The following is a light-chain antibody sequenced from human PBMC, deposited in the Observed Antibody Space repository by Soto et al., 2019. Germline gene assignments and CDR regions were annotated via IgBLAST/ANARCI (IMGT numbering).Light chain of an antibody. J-gene: IGLJ2*01. Sequence: QSALTQPASVSGSPGQSITISCTGSSNDVGSYSLVSWYQQHPGKAPKLIIYEGNKRPSGVSNRFSGSKSGNTASLTISGLQAEDEAAYYCSSYTSSNIVIFGGGTKLTVL. CDR3: SSYTSSNIVI. CDR1: SNDVGSYSL. V-gene: IGLV2-14*02. CDR2: EGN.